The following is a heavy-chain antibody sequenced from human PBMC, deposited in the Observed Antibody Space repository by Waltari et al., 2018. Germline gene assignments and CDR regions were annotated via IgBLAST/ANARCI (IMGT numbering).Heavy chain of an antibody. CDR2: ISYEGSTK. D-gene: IGHD1-26*01. CDR3: AKEWELQWSYWYFDL. J-gene: IGHJ2*01. V-gene: IGHV3-30*18. Sequence: QEQLVESGGGVVQPGRSLRLSCAASGFTFSSYGMHWVRQTPGKGLGWVAVISYEGSTKFYADSVKGRFTISRDNSKNTLYLQMNSLRAEDTAFYYCAKEWELQWSYWYFDLWGRGALVTVSS. CDR1: GFTFSSYG.